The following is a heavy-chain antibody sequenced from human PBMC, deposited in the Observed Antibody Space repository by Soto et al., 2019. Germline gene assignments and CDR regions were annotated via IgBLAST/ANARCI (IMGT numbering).Heavy chain of an antibody. Sequence: QVQLVQSGAEVKKPGASVKVSCKASGFTFTSYDINWVRQATGQGLEWMGWMNPNSGNTGYAQKFQGRVTMTRNTSISTAYMELSSLRSEDTAVYYCARGGIAVAGTYYYYGMDVWGQGTTVTVSS. CDR1: GFTFTSYD. CDR3: ARGGIAVAGTYYYYGMDV. CDR2: MNPNSGNT. V-gene: IGHV1-8*01. J-gene: IGHJ6*02. D-gene: IGHD6-19*01.